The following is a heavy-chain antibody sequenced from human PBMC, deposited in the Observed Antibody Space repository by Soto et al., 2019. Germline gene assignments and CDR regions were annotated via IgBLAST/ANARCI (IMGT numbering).Heavy chain of an antibody. Sequence: RASVKVSCKASGGNFSSYAISWVRQAPGQGLEWMGGIIPIFGTANYAQKFQGRVTITADESTSTAYMELSSLRSEDTAVYYCASSNYYDSSGYYPFDYWGQGTLVTVSS. CDR1: GGNFSSYA. J-gene: IGHJ4*02. CDR3: ASSNYYDSSGYYPFDY. CDR2: IIPIFGTA. V-gene: IGHV1-69*13. D-gene: IGHD3-22*01.